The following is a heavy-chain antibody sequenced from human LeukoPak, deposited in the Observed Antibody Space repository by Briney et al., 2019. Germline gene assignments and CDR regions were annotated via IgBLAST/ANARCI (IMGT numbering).Heavy chain of an antibody. D-gene: IGHD2-15*01. CDR1: GGSISSSSYY. J-gene: IGHJ4*02. CDR2: IYYSGST. Sequence: SETLSLTCTVSGGSISSSSYYWGWIRQPPGKGLEWIGSIYYSGSTYYNPSLKSRVTISVDTSKNQFSLKLSSVTAADTAVYYCARPGVAAGLDYWGQGTLVTVSS. CDR3: ARPGVAAGLDY. V-gene: IGHV4-39*01.